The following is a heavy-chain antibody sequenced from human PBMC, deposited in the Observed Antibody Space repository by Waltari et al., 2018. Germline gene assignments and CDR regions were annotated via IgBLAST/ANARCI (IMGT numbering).Heavy chain of an antibody. J-gene: IGHJ4*02. Sequence: QVQLQESGPGLVKPSGTLSPTCAVSGGSIIRSNWWRWVRQPPGKGLKWIGEIYHSGGTDYDPTRKSGVTISVDKSKNQCSLKLSSVTAADTAGYYCARKRFYSSGRPTDYWGQGTLVTVSS. CDR2: IYHSGGT. V-gene: IGHV4-4*02. CDR1: GGSIIRSNW. D-gene: IGHD6-19*01. CDR3: ARKRFYSSGRPTDY.